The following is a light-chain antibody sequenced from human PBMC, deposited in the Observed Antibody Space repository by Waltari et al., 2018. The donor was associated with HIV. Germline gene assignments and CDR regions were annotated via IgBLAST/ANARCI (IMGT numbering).Light chain of an antibody. CDR3: QSYDSSLSGVV. V-gene: IGLV1-40*01. CDR1: NSNIGAGYD. CDR2: GNI. J-gene: IGLJ2*01. Sequence: QSVLTQPPSVSGAPGQRVTISCTGSNSNIGAGYDVHWYHQLPGTAPKLLIYGNIKRPSGVPDRFSGSKSGTSASLAITGLQAEDEADYYCQSYDSSLSGVVFGGGTKLTVL.